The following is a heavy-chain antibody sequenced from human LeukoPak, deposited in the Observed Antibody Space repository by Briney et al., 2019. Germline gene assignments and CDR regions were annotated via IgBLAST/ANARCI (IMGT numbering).Heavy chain of an antibody. CDR1: GYTFTSYY. CDR3: ARVTSSPTTVNYYYGMDV. D-gene: IGHD4-17*01. V-gene: IGHV1-46*01. CDR2: INPSGNST. Sequence: ASVKVSCKASGYTFTSYYMHWVRQAPGQGLEWMGIINPSGNSTSYAQKFQGRVTMTTDTSTSTAYMELRSLRSDDTAVYYCARVTSSPTTVNYYYGMDVWGQGTTVTVSS. J-gene: IGHJ6*02.